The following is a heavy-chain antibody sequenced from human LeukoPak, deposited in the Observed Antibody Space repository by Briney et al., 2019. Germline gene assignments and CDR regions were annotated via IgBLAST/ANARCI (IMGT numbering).Heavy chain of an antibody. D-gene: IGHD6-13*01. CDR2: TSTYNGNT. CDR3: ARGRAAADDFDY. CDR1: GYIFTSYG. V-gene: IGHV1-18*01. J-gene: IGHJ4*02. Sequence: ASVKVSCKASGYIFTSYGINWVRQAPGQGLEWMGWTSTYNGNTKYAQKVQGRVTLTTDTSTATAYMELRSLRSDDTAMYYCARGRAAADDFDYWGQGTLVTVSS.